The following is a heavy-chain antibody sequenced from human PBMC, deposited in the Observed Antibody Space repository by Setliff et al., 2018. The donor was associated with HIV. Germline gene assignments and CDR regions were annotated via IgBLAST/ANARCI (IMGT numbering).Heavy chain of an antibody. CDR3: ARDDYYDSSGYWGSYYYYGMDV. CDR1: GYTFTGYY. J-gene: IGHJ6*02. Sequence: ASVKVSCKASGYTFTGYYMHWVRQAPGQELEWMGWINPNSGGTNYAQKFQGRVTMTRDTSISTAYMELSRLRSDDTAVYYCARDDYYDSSGYWGSYYYYGMDVWGQGTTVTVSS. CDR2: INPNSGGT. D-gene: IGHD3-22*01. V-gene: IGHV1-2*02.